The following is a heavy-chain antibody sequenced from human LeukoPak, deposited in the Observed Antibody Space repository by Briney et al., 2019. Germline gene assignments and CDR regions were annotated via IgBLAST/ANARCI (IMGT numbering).Heavy chain of an antibody. CDR2: IYYSGST. J-gene: IGHJ4*02. CDR1: GGSISSGNYY. Sequence: SQTLSLTCTVSGGSISSGNYYWSWIRQPPGKGLEWIGYIYYSGSTNYNPSLKSRVTISVDTSKNQFSLKLSSVTAADTAVYYCARGRGVRGGNFDYWGQGTLVTVSS. D-gene: IGHD3-10*01. CDR3: ARGRGVRGGNFDY. V-gene: IGHV4-61*01.